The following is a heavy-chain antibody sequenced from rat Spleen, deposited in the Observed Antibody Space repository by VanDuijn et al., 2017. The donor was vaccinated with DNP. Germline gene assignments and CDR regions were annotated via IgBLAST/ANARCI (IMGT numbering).Heavy chain of an antibody. J-gene: IGHJ2*01. Sequence: EVQLQESGSGLVKPSQSLSLTCSVTGYSINSNYWGWIRRFPGNKMEWIGHINYSGYTSYNPSLKSRISISRDTSKNQFFLQLNSDTTEDTATYYCVRGHPPRGFDYWGQGVMVTVSS. V-gene: IGHV3-1*01. D-gene: IGHD3-8*01. CDR2: INYSGYT. CDR3: VRGHPPRGFDY. CDR1: GYSINSNY.